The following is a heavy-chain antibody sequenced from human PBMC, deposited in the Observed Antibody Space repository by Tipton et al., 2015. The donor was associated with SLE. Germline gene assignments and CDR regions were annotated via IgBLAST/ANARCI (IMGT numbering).Heavy chain of an antibody. V-gene: IGHV4-38-2*01. CDR2: FYPGGST. J-gene: IGHJ4*02. CDR3: VRGSGYDTPSTFDY. D-gene: IGHD5-12*01. Sequence: TLSLTCVVSDPSVSNGYYWGWIRQPPGKGLEWIGSFYPGGSTFYNPSLKSRVTISVDTSKNQFSLKVSSVTATDTAVYYCVRGSGYDTPSTFDYWGQGTLVTVSS. CDR1: DPSVSNGYY.